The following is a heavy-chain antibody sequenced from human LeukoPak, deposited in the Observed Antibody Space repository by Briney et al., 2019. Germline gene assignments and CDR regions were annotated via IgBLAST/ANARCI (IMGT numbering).Heavy chain of an antibody. CDR1: GFTFSNYA. J-gene: IGHJ4*02. V-gene: IGHV3-30*03. CDR3: AREGSDFWSGYYVDY. CDR2: ISHDGSTE. D-gene: IGHD3-3*01. Sequence: PGGSLRLSCAASGFTFSNYAMHWVRLAPGRGPEWVAVISHDGSTESYADSVKGRFTISRDTSKNTLYLQMNSLRAEDAAVYYCAREGSDFWSGYYVDYWGQGTLVTVSS.